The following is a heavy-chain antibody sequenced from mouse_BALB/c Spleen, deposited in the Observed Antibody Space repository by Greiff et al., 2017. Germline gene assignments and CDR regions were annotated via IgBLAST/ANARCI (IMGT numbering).Heavy chain of an antibody. J-gene: IGHJ3*01. CDR1: GFTFSSYT. CDR2: ISSGGSYT. D-gene: IGHD3-3*01. CDR3: TRDEGY. V-gene: IGHV5-6-4*01. Sequence: EVHLVESGGGLVKPGGSLKLSCAASGFTFSSYTMSWVRQTPEKRLEWVATISSGGSYTYYPDSVKGRFTISRDNAKNTLYLQMSSLKSEDTAMYYCTRDEGYWGQGTLVTVSA.